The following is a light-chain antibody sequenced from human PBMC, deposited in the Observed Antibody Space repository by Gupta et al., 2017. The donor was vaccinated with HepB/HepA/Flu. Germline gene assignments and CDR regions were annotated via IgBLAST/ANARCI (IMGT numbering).Light chain of an antibody. CDR2: DAS. CDR1: QSVSSY. CDR3: QQRSNWPVT. Sequence: EIVLTKSTATRSWTTGERATLSCRASQSVSSYLAWYQQKPGQAPRLLIYDASNRATGIPARFSGSGSGTDFTLTISSLEPEDFAVYYCQQRSNWPVTFGQGTRLEIK. J-gene: IGKJ5*01. V-gene: IGKV3-11*01.